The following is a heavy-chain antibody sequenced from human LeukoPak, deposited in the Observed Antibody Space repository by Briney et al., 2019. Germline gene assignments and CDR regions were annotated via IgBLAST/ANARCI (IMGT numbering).Heavy chain of an antibody. D-gene: IGHD3-9*01. CDR2: IYTSVST. V-gene: IGHV4-4*07. J-gene: IGHJ3*02. CDR3: ARALVPYYDILTGYYKHPIDAFDI. Sequence: TSETLSLTCTVSGGSISSHYWSWIRQPAGKGLEWIGRIYTSVSTNYNPSLKSRVTMSVDTSKNQFSLKLSSVTAADTAVYYCARALVPYYDILTGYYKHPIDAFDIWGQGTKVTVSS. CDR1: GGSISSHY.